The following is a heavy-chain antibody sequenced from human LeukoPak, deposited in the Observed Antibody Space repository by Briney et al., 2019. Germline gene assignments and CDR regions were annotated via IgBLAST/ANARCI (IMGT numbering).Heavy chain of an antibody. CDR2: MNPNSGGT. D-gene: IGHD6-19*01. CDR3: ARQGSNSSGWYPVDD. J-gene: IGHJ4*02. Sequence: GASVKVSCKSSGYTFTAYYIRWLRQAPGQGLEWIGWMNPNSGGTKNAQTFQGRVTLTRDTSISTAYLELSSLTSDDTAVYFCARQGSNSSGWYPVDDWGQGTLVTVSS. V-gene: IGHV1-2*02. CDR1: GYTFTAYY.